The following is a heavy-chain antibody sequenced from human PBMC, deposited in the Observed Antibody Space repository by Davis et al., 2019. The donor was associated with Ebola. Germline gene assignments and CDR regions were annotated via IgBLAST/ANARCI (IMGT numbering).Heavy chain of an antibody. CDR1: RFTFSTYV. D-gene: IGHD6-19*01. Sequence: GESLKISCAASRFTFSTYVMYWVRQAPGKGLEWVAVIWYDGTIKHYADSVKGRFTISRDNSKNTLFLQMDSLRAEDTAVYYCARDVGLGSGWYYFDYWGQGTLVTVSS. J-gene: IGHJ4*02. CDR2: IWYDGTIK. V-gene: IGHV3-33*07. CDR3: ARDVGLGSGWYYFDY.